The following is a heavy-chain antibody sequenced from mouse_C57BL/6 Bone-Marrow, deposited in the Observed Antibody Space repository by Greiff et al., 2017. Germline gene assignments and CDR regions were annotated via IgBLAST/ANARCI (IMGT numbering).Heavy chain of an antibody. D-gene: IGHD1-1*01. CDR1: GFSLTSYG. CDR2: IWSGGST. J-gene: IGHJ1*03. Sequence: QVQLQQSGPGLVQPSQSLSITCTVSGFSLTSYGVHWVRQSPGKGLEWLGVIWSGGSTDYNAAFISRLSISKDNSKSQVFFKMNSLQADDTAIYYCARGTTVVATEYFDVWGTGTTVTVSS. CDR3: ARGTTVVATEYFDV. V-gene: IGHV2-2*01.